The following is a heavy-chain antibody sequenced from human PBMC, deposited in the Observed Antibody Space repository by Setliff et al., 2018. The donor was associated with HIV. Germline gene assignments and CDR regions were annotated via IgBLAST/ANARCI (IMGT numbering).Heavy chain of an antibody. Sequence: ETLSLTCTVSGGSISSHYWSWIRQPPGKGLEWIGYMHYSGSTNYNPSLKSRVTISIDTSKNQFSLKLSSVTAADTAVYHCASGLCNGGSCYSDVFDYWGQGTLVTVSS. CDR2: MHYSGST. V-gene: IGHV4-59*11. J-gene: IGHJ4*02. CDR3: ASGLCNGGSCYSDVFDY. D-gene: IGHD2-15*01. CDR1: GGSISSHY.